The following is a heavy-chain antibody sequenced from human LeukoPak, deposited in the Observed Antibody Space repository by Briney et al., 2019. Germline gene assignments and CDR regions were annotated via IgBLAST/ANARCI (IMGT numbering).Heavy chain of an antibody. CDR2: IYYSGST. CDR3: ARSIPFFSCPFDY. D-gene: IGHD2-2*01. J-gene: IGHJ4*02. CDR1: GGSINSYY. Sequence: SETLSLTCTVSGGSINSYYWSWIRQPLGKGLEWIGYIYYSGSTSYNPSLKSRVTISVDRSKNQFSLKLSSVTAADTAVYYCARSIPFFSCPFDYWGQGTLVTVSS. V-gene: IGHV4-59*01.